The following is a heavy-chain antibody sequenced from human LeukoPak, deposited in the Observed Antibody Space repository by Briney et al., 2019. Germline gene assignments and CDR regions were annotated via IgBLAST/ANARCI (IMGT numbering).Heavy chain of an antibody. D-gene: IGHD4-17*01. CDR1: GFTFSSYW. CDR2: INSDGRST. Sequence: GGSLRLSCAASGFTFSSYWMHWVRQAPGKGLVWVSRINSDGRSTSYADYVKGRFTISRDNAKSTLYLQMNSLRAEDTAVYYCTRVGSSYGDYVQFDYWGQGTLVTVSS. V-gene: IGHV3-74*01. J-gene: IGHJ4*02. CDR3: TRVGSSYGDYVQFDY.